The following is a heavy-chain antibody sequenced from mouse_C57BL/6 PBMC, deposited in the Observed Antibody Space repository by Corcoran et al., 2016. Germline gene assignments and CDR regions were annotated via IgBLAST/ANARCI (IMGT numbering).Heavy chain of an antibody. J-gene: IGHJ2*01. CDR1: GSTFTTYG. D-gene: IGHD2-1*01. Sequence: QIQLVQSGPELKKPGETVKISCQASGSTFTTYGMSWVKQAPGKGLKWRGWINTYSGVPTYADDFKGRFAFSLETSASTAYLQINNLKNEDTATYFCASRGDGNYWGQGTTLTVSS. V-gene: IGHV9-3*01. CDR2: INTYSGVP. CDR3: ASRGDGNY.